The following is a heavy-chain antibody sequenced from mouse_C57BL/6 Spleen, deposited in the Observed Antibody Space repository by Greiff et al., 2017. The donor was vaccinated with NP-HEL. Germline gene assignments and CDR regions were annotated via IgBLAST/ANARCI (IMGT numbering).Heavy chain of an antibody. J-gene: IGHJ4*01. D-gene: IGHD1-1*01. CDR2: IYPRSGNT. CDR3: ANRGEVLLDAMDY. Sequence: VKLMESGAELARPGASVKLSCKASGYTFTSFGMSWVKQRTGKGLEWIGEIYPRSGNTYYNVKFKGKATLTADKSSSTAYMELRSLTSEDSAVYFCANRGEVLLDAMDYWGQGTSVTVSS. V-gene: IGHV1-81*01. CDR1: GYTFTSFG.